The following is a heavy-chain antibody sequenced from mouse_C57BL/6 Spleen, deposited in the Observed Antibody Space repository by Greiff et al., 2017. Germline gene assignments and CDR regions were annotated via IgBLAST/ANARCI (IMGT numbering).Heavy chain of an antibody. J-gene: IGHJ3*01. CDR1: GYTFTDYE. D-gene: IGHD1-1*01. V-gene: IGHV1-15*01. CDR2: IDPETGGT. Sequence: QVQLQQSGAELVRPGASVTLSCKASGYTFTDYEMHWVKQTPVHGLEWIGAIDPETGGTAYNQKFKGKAILTADKSSSTAYMGLRSLTSEDSAVYIVTRGSGSSYRFAYWGQGTLVTVSA. CDR3: TRGSGSSYRFAY.